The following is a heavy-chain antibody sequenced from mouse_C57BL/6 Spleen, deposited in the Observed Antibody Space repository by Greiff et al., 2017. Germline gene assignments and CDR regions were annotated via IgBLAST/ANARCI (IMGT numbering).Heavy chain of an antibody. CDR1: GYTFTDYN. J-gene: IGHJ1*03. V-gene: IGHV1-22*01. D-gene: IGHD2-5*01. CDR3: ARNSNWYFDV. Sequence: EVQLQQSGSELVKPGASVKMSCKASGYTFTDYNMHWVKQSHGKSLEWIGYINPNNGATSYNQNFKGKATLTVNKSSSTAYIELRSLTSEDSAVFYCARNSNWYFDVWGTGTTVTVSS. CDR2: INPNNGAT.